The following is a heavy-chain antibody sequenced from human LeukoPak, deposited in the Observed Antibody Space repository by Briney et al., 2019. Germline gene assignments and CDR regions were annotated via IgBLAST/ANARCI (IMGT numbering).Heavy chain of an antibody. CDR1: GYTFTGYY. V-gene: IGHV1-2*02. CDR3: ARDPRADTAMVTGWFDP. J-gene: IGHJ5*02. Sequence: ASVKVSCKAFGYTFTGYYMHWVRQAPGQGLEGMGWINPNSGGTNYAQKFQGRVTMTRDTSISTAYMELSRLRSDDTAVYYCARDPRADTAMVTGWFDPWGQGTLVTVSS. CDR2: INPNSGGT. D-gene: IGHD5-18*01.